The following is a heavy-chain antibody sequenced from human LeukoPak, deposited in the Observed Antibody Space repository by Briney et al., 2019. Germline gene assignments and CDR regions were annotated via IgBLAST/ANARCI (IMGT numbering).Heavy chain of an antibody. V-gene: IGHV4-34*01. Sequence: SETLSLACAVYGGSFNGYYWSWIRQPPGKGLEWIGEINHSGSTNYNPSLKSRVTISVDTSKNQFSLKLSSVTAADTAVYYCARQTRYCSSTSCYYFDYWGQGTLVTVSS. D-gene: IGHD2-2*01. CDR1: GGSFNGYY. J-gene: IGHJ4*02. CDR3: ARQTRYCSSTSCYYFDY. CDR2: INHSGST.